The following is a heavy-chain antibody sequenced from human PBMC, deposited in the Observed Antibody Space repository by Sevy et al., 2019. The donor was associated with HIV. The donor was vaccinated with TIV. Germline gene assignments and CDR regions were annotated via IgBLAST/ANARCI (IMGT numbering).Heavy chain of an antibody. J-gene: IGHJ5*02. CDR1: GGSISVYY. CDR2: VYHTGST. D-gene: IGHD5-12*01. V-gene: IGHV4-59*01. CDR3: ARAPPVRSGDDSLNWFDP. Sequence: SETLSLTCTVSGGSISVYYWSWIRQPPGKELEYIGYVYHTGSTNYNPSLKSLVTISVDTSNNQFSLKLTSVTAADTAVYYCARAPPVRSGDDSLNWFDPWGQGTLVTVSS.